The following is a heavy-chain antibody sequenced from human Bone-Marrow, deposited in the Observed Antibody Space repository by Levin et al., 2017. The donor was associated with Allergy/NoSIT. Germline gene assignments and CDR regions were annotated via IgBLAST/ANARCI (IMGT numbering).Heavy chain of an antibody. J-gene: IGHJ4*02. CDR2: IYYSGST. V-gene: IGHV4-61*01. Sequence: SETLSLTCTVSGGSVSSGSYYWSWIRQPPGKGLEWIGYIYYSGSTNYNPSLKSRVTISVDTSKNQFSLKLSSVTAADTAVYYCARGKSWAHDDYGDYLDYWGQGTLVTVSS. CDR1: GGSVSSGSYY. D-gene: IGHD4-17*01. CDR3: ARGKSWAHDDYGDYLDY.